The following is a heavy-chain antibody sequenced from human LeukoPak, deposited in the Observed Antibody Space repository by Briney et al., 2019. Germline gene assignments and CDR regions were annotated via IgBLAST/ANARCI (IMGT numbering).Heavy chain of an antibody. CDR3: ARGGYYGSGNDFRFDP. CDR1: GGSISSYY. J-gene: IGHJ5*02. V-gene: IGHV4-59*01. CDR2: IYYTGST. Sequence: SETLSLTCTISGGSISSYYWSWIRQPPGKGLEWIGYIYYTGSTNHNPSLKGRVTISVDTSKNQFSLKLTSVTAADTAVYFCARGGYYGSGNDFRFDPWGQGTLVTASS. D-gene: IGHD3-10*01.